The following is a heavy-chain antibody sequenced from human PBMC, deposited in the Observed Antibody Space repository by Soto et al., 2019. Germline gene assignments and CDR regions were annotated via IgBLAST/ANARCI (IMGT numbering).Heavy chain of an antibody. D-gene: IGHD6-13*01. CDR2: VTGSATNI. V-gene: IGHV3-23*01. J-gene: IGHJ5*02. CDR3: TTDASRDSSARGWFDP. Sequence: GGSLRLSCAASGFTFGDYAMSWVRQAPGKGLEWVATVTGSATNIYYTDSVKGRFAVSRDNYRDTLYLQMNSLRAEDTAVYYYTTDASRDSSARGWFDPWGAGNLVTVSS. CDR1: GFTFGDYA.